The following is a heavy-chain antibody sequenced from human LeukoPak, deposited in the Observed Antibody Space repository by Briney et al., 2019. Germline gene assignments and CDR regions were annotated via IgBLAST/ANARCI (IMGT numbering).Heavy chain of an antibody. CDR3: ARGRIAAAGRQDFDY. J-gene: IGHJ4*02. CDR1: GYTFTSYA. V-gene: IGHV1-3*01. CDR2: INAGNGNT. Sequence: GASVKVSCKASGYTFTSYAMHWVRQAPGQRLEWMGWINAGNGNTKYSQKFQGRVTITRDTSASTAYMELSSLRSEDTAVYYCARGRIAAAGRQDFDYWGQGTLVTVSS. D-gene: IGHD6-13*01.